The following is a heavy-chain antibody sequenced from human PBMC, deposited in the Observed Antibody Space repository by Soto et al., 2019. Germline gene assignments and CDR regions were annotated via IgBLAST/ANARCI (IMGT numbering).Heavy chain of an antibody. CDR1: GGTFSSYA. D-gene: IGHD6-13*01. Sequence: QVQLVQSGAEVKKPGSSVKVSCKASGGTFSSYAISWVRQAPGQGLEWMGGIIPIFGTANYEQKFQGRVTITADESTSTDYMELSSLRSEDTAVYYCARDAAAAAGDYYYGMDVWGQGTTVTVSS. V-gene: IGHV1-69*01. J-gene: IGHJ6*02. CDR2: IIPIFGTA. CDR3: ARDAAAAAGDYYYGMDV.